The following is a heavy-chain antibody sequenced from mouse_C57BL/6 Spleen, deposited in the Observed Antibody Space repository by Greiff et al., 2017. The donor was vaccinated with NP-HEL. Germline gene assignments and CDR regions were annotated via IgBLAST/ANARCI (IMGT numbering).Heavy chain of an antibody. Sequence: QVQLQQPGAELVMPGASVKLSCKASGYTFTSYWMHWVKQRPGQGLEWIGEIDPSDSYTNYNQKFKGKSTLTVDKSSITAYMQRSSLTSEDSAVYYCARRGWDRGLYYFDYWGQGTTLTVSS. J-gene: IGHJ2*01. CDR1: GYTFTSYW. CDR3: ARRGWDRGLYYFDY. V-gene: IGHV1-69*01. D-gene: IGHD3-3*01. CDR2: IDPSDSYT.